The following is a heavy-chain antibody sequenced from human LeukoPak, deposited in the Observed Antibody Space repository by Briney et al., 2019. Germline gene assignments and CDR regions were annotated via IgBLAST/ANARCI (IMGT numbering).Heavy chain of an antibody. CDR1: GFTFSNYA. CDR3: ARDGDMRTTSIFGVVLG. CDR2: ISYDGSNK. V-gene: IGHV3-30*04. J-gene: IGHJ4*02. Sequence: PGGSLRLSCAASGFTFSNYAMHWVRQAPGKGLEWVALISYDGSNKYNADSVKGRFTISRDNSKNTLYLQMHSLRAEDTAVYYCARDGDMRTTSIFGVVLGWGQGTLVTVSS. D-gene: IGHD3-3*01.